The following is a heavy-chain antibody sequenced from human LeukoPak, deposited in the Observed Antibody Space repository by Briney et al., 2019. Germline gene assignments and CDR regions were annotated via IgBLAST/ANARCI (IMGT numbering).Heavy chain of an antibody. Sequence: GGSLRLSCAASGFTFSSYAMSWVRQAPGKGLEWVSAISGSGGSTYYTDSVKGRFTISRDNSKNTLFLQMNRLRADDTAIYYCAKDLATNRFTAYDYWGQGTLVTVSS. CDR3: AKDLATNRFTAYDY. D-gene: IGHD1-14*01. CDR2: ISGSGGST. J-gene: IGHJ4*02. V-gene: IGHV3-23*01. CDR1: GFTFSSYA.